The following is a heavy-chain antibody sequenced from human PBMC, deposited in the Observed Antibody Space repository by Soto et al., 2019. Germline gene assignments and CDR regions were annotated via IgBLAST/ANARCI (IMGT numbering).Heavy chain of an antibody. J-gene: IGHJ4*02. CDR3: AKDTGGYYDILTGYYDY. CDR1: GFTFDDYA. CDR2: ISWNSGSI. Sequence: GGSLRLSCAASGFTFDDYAMHWVRQAPGKGLEWVSGISWNSGSIGYADSVKGRFTISRDNAKNSLYLQMNSLRAEDTALYYCAKDTGGYYDILTGYYDYWGQGTLVTV. D-gene: IGHD3-9*01. V-gene: IGHV3-9*01.